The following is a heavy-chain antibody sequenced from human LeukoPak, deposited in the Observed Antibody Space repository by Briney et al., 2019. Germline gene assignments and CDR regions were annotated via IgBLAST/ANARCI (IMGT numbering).Heavy chain of an antibody. D-gene: IGHD1-1*01. CDR2: IKQDGSEK. J-gene: IGHJ4*02. CDR3: AREGVWNEVFDY. CDR1: GFTFSSYW. Sequence: GGSLRLSCAASGFTFSSYWISWVRQAPGKGLEWVANIKQDGSEKYYVDSVKGRFTISRDNAKNSLYLQMNSLRAEDTAVYYCAREGVWNEVFDYWGQGTLVTVSS. V-gene: IGHV3-7*01.